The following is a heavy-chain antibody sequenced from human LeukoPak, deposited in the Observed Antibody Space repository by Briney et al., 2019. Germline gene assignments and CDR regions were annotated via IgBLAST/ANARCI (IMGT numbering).Heavy chain of an antibody. D-gene: IGHD3-10*01. CDR2: INPNSGGT. Sequence: ASVKVSCKASGYTFTGCYMHWVRQAPGQGLEWMGWINPNSGGTNYAQKFQGGVTMTRDTSISTAYMELSRLRSDDTAVYYCARDQGFLLWFGEGKYYFDYWGQGTLVTVSS. V-gene: IGHV1-2*02. CDR3: ARDQGFLLWFGEGKYYFDY. CDR1: GYTFTGCY. J-gene: IGHJ4*02.